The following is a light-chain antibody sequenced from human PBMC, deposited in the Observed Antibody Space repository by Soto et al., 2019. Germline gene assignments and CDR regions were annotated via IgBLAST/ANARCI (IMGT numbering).Light chain of an antibody. J-gene: IGKJ5*01. Sequence: AIQLTQSPSSLSASVGDRVTITCRASQGISSVLAWYQQKPGKAPKLLIYYASSLESGVASRFSGSGSGTDFTLTFSSLKPEDFATYYCQQFNNDPHEVTFGQGTRLEIK. CDR1: QGISSV. CDR3: QQFNNDPHEVT. V-gene: IGKV1D-13*01. CDR2: YAS.